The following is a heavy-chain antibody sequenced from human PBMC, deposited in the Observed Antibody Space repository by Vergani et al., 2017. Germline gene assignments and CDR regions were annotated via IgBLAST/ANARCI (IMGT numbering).Heavy chain of an antibody. CDR2: IGSSGPYI. V-gene: IGHV3-21*06. CDR1: GFTFSDFS. Sequence: VQLVESGGGLVKPGGSLRLSCAASGFTFSDFSMSWVRQAPGKGLEWVAFIGSSGPYINYADSVKGRFIISRDNTNNSLFLQLRSLRAEDAAVYYGARDCTSGGCPDNYGMDFWGQGATVTVSS. D-gene: IGHD2-8*01. CDR3: ARDCTSGGCPDNYGMDF. J-gene: IGHJ6*02.